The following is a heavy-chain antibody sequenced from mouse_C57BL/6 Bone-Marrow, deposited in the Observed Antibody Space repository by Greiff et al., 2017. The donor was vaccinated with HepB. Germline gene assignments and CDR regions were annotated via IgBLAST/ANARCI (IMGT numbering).Heavy chain of an antibody. CDR2: IDPSDSYT. V-gene: IGHV1-59*01. CDR3: ASPPYGSSCSYWYFDV. D-gene: IGHD1-1*01. Sequence: QVQLQQPGAELVRPGPSVKLSCKASGYTFTSYWMHWVKQRPGQGLEWIGVIDPSDSYTNYNQKFKGKATLTVDTSSSTAYMQLSSLTSEDSAVYYCASPPYGSSCSYWYFDVWGTGTTVTVSS. J-gene: IGHJ1*03. CDR1: GYTFTSYW.